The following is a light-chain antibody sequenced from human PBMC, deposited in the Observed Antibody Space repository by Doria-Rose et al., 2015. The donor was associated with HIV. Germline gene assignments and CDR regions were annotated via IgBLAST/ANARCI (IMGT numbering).Light chain of an antibody. V-gene: IGKV2D-29*02. Sequence: TQSPLSLSVTPGQPASISCRSSQSLVNSDGRTYLYWYLQKPGQSPQLLIYEVSNRFSGVPDRFSGSGSGTDFTLKISRVEPGDFGVYYCMQTILLPFTFGPGTTVDIK. CDR1: QSLVNSDGRTY. CDR3: MQTILLPFT. CDR2: EVS. J-gene: IGKJ3*01.